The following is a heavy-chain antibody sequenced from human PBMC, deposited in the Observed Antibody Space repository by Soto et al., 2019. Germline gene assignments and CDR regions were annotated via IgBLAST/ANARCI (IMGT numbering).Heavy chain of an antibody. CDR3: ARDLMLAVAGNYYYYYYMDV. CDR1: GFTFSSYS. CDR2: ISSSSSTI. J-gene: IGHJ6*03. D-gene: IGHD6-19*01. Sequence: GSLRLSCAASGFTFSSYSMNWVRQAPGKGLEWVSYISSSSSTIYYADSVKGRFTISRDNAKNSLYLQMNSLRAEDTAVYYCARDLMLAVAGNYYYYYYMDVWGKGTTVTVSS. V-gene: IGHV3-48*01.